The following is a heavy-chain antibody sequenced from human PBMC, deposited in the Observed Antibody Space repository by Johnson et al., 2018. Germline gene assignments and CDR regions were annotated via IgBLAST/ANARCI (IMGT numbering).Heavy chain of an antibody. CDR1: GFTFSDHY. D-gene: IGHD4-11*01. Sequence: EVQLVETGGGLVQPGGSLRLSCAASGFTFSDHYMDWVRQAPGKGLEWVGRSRNKANSYTTEYAASVKGRFTISRDESKDSLYLQMNSLRTDDTAVYLCVQSPERTTSPNWGQGTMVTVSS. V-gene: IGHV3-72*01. CDR3: VQSPERTTSPN. CDR2: SRNKANSYTT. J-gene: IGHJ3*01.